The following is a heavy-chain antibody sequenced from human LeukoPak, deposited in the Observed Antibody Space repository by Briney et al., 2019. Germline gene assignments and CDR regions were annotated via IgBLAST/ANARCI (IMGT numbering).Heavy chain of an antibody. CDR1: GGSISSYY. CDR3: ARHSVSGWYFDY. CDR2: INIGGNT. Sequence: SDTLSLTCTVSGGSISSYYWSWIRQPPGKGLEWIGSINIGGNTYYNPSLKSRVTIAVDTSKTQSSLKLSSVTAADTSVYYCARHSVSGWYFDYWGQGTLVTVSS. D-gene: IGHD6-19*01. V-gene: IGHV4-59*05. J-gene: IGHJ4*02.